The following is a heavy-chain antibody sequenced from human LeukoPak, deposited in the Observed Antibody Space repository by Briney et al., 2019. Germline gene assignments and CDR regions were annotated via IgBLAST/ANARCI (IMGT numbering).Heavy chain of an antibody. V-gene: IGHV1-18*01. J-gene: IGHJ4*02. D-gene: IGHD6-6*01. CDR1: GYTFTSYG. CDR2: ISAYNGNT. CDR3: ERSIRSVYFDY. Sequence: ASVKVSCKASGYTFTSYGISWVRQAPGQGLEWMGWISAYNGNTNYAQKLQGRVTMITDTSTSTAYIELRSLRSDDTAVYYCERSIRSVYFDYWGQGTLVTVSS.